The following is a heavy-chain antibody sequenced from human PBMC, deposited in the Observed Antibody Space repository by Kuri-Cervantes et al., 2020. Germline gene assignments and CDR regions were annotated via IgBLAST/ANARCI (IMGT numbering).Heavy chain of an antibody. Sequence: GGSLRLSCAASGFTFSDYYMSWIRQAPGKGLEWVSYISTSSRTIYYADSVKGRFTISRDNAKNSLYLQMNSLRDEDTAVYYCARDLVGASPSWGQGTLVTVSS. D-gene: IGHD1-26*01. V-gene: IGHV3-11*04. CDR2: ISTSSRTI. CDR3: ARDLVGASPS. CDR1: GFTFSDYY. J-gene: IGHJ4*02.